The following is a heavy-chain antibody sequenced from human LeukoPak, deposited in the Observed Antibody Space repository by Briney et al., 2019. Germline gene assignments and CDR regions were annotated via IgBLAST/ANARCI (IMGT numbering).Heavy chain of an antibody. CDR3: ARNGYYYDSSGYYGYYMDV. V-gene: IGHV3-53*01. J-gene: IGHJ6*03. CDR2: IYGGGST. Sequence: GGSLRLSCAASGFTVSSNYMSWGRQAPGKGLEWVSVIYGGGSTYYADSVKGRFTISRDNSKNTLYRQMNSLRAEDTAVYYCARNGYYYDSSGYYGYYMDVWGKGTTVTVSS. CDR1: GFTVSSNY. D-gene: IGHD3-22*01.